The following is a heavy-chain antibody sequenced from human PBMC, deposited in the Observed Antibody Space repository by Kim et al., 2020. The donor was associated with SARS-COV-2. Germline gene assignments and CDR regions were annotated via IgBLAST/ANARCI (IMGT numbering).Heavy chain of an antibody. CDR3: ARELYCSSTSCYGDADAFDI. CDR2: INPSGGST. CDR1: GYTFTSYY. Sequence: ASVKVSCKASGYTFTSYYMHWVRQAPGQGLEWMGIINPSGGSTSYAQKFQGRVTMTRDTSTSTVYMELSSLRSEDTAVYYCARELYCSSTSCYGDADAFDIWCQGTMVSVSS. V-gene: IGHV1-46*01. D-gene: IGHD2-2*01. J-gene: IGHJ3*02.